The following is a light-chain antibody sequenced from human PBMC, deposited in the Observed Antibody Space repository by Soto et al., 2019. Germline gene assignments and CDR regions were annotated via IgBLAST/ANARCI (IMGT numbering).Light chain of an antibody. CDR3: QQYNNWPPLT. CDR1: QSVSSN. J-gene: IGKJ4*01. CDR2: GAS. Sequence: EIVMTQSPATLSVSPGERATLSCRASQSVSSNLAWYQQKPGQAHRLLIYGASTRATVIPARFSGSGCGTEFTLTISSLQSEDFAVYYCQQYNNWPPLTFGGGTKVEIK. V-gene: IGKV3-15*01.